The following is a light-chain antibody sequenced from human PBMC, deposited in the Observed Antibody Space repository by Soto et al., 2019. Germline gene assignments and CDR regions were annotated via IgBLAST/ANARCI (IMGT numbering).Light chain of an antibody. CDR1: SSDVGGYGF. V-gene: IGLV2-14*01. J-gene: IGLJ2*01. Sequence: QSVLTQPASVSGSPGQSITISCTGTSSDVGGYGFVSWFQQRPGKAPKLIIYDVTNRPSGVSNRFSGSKSGNTASLTISGLQAEDEADYYCSSYTASSTLLFGGGTKVTVL. CDR3: SSYTASSTLL. CDR2: DVT.